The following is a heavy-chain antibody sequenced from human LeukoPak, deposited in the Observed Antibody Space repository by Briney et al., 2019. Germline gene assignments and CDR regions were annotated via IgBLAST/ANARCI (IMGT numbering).Heavy chain of an antibody. CDR1: GFTVSINI. Sequence: GGSLRPSCAASGFTVSINIMGWVPEAPGEGLGWGSVIYSGGSTPYADSVKGRFTISRDKYTNTLYLQMNRLRAEDTAVAYCARDSTVGARLRGFDLWGQGTMVTVSS. CDR2: IYSGGST. CDR3: ARDSTVGARLRGFDL. J-gene: IGHJ3*01. V-gene: IGHV3-66*02. D-gene: IGHD1-26*01.